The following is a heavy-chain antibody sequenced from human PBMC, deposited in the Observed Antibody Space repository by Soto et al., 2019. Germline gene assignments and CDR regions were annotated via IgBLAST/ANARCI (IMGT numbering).Heavy chain of an antibody. Sequence: SETLSLTCAVYGGSFSGYYWSWIRQPPGKGLEWIGEINHSGSTNYNPSLKSRVTISVDTSKNQFSLKLSSVTAADTAVYYCARIYSITFGGVIVKGGWFDTWGQGTLVTVS. CDR3: ARIYSITFGGVIVKGGWFDT. V-gene: IGHV4-34*01. D-gene: IGHD3-16*02. CDR2: INHSGST. CDR1: GGSFSGYY. J-gene: IGHJ5*02.